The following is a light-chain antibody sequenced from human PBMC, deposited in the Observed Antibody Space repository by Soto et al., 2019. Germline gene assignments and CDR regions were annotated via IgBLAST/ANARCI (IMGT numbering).Light chain of an antibody. V-gene: IGLV2-14*01. CDR2: DVS. CDR1: SSDVGGYNY. CDR3: SSYTSSSTLGYF. Sequence: QSVLTQPASVSGSPGQSITISCTGTSSDVGGYNYVSWYQQHPGKAPKLMIYDVSNRPSGVSNRFSGSKSGNTASLTISGLQAEDEAYYYCSSYTSSSTLGYFFGTGTKVTVL. J-gene: IGLJ1*01.